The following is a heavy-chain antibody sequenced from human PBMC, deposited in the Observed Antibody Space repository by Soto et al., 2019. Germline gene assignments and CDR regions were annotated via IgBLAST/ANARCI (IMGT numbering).Heavy chain of an antibody. V-gene: IGHV1-69*01. J-gene: IGHJ6*02. CDR1: GDTFSNYA. CDR3: ARFKVGTTTDYYYGMDV. CDR2: IIPILGSA. Sequence: VKVSCKASGDTFSNYAICWVRQAPGQGLEWIGGIIPILGSANYAQKFQGRVTISADGSTNTANLELSSLRSEDTAVYYCARFKVGTTTDYYYGMDVWGQGTTVTVSS. D-gene: IGHD1-26*01.